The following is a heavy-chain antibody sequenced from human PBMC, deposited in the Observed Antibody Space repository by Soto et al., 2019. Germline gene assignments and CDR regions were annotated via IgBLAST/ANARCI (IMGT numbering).Heavy chain of an antibody. Sequence: PSETLSLTCSVSGGSISSGGYSWSWIRQPPGKGLEWIGYIYHSGSTYYNPSLKSRVTISVDRSKNQFSLKLSSVTAADTAVYYCARAYSGYDYGFDYWGQGTLVTVSS. CDR1: GGSISSGGYS. CDR2: IYHSGST. J-gene: IGHJ4*02. CDR3: ARAYSGYDYGFDY. V-gene: IGHV4-30-2*01. D-gene: IGHD5-12*01.